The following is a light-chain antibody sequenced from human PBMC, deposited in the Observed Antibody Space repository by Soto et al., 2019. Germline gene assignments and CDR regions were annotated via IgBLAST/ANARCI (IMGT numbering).Light chain of an antibody. J-gene: IGLJ2*01. CDR1: SSDVGSYNL. CDR2: DGT. CDR3: CSYAGL. Sequence: QSALTQPASVSGSPGQSITISCTGTSSDVGSYNLVSWYQKHPGKAPKLMIYDGTKRPSGVSNCFSGSKSGNTASLTISGLQAEDEADYYCCSYAGLFGGGTKLTVL. V-gene: IGLV2-23*01.